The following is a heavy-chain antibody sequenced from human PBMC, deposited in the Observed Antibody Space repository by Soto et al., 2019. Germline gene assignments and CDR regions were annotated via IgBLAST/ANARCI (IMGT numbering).Heavy chain of an antibody. D-gene: IGHD3-10*01. J-gene: IGHJ4*02. CDR2: ISYDGSNK. CDR3: XRDPEMATINY. CDR1: GFTFSSYA. V-gene: IGHV3-30-3*01. Sequence: QVQLVESGGGVVQPGRSLRLSCAASGFTFSSYAMHWVRQAPGKGLEWVAVISYDGSNKYYADSVKGRFTISRDNSKXXXXXXXXXXXXXXXXVYYCXRDPEMATINYWGQGTLVTVSS.